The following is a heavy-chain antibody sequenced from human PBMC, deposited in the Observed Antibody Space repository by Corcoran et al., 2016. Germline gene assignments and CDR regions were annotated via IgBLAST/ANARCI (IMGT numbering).Heavy chain of an antibody. Sequence: QVQLQQWGAGLLKPSETLSLTCAVYGGSFSGYYWSWIRQPPGKGLEWIGEINHSGSTNYNPSLKSRVTISVDTSKNQFSLKLSSLTAADTAVYYCARGLKGSGPEWRGWFDPWGQGTLVTVSS. CDR3: ARGLKGSGPEWRGWFDP. D-gene: IGHD3-10*01. CDR1: GGSFSGYY. V-gene: IGHV4-34*01. J-gene: IGHJ5*02. CDR2: INHSGST.